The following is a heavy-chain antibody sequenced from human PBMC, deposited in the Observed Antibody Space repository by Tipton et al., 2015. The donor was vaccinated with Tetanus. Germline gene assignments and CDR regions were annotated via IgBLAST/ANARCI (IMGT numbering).Heavy chain of an antibody. D-gene: IGHD6-19*01. CDR3: ARPIKQWLVPVDP. J-gene: IGHJ5*02. V-gene: IGHV4-34*01. Sequence: TLSLTCAVSGGSSSSFYWSWVRQPPGGGLQWIGEINQRGATYNPSLKSRVTISLDTSKTHFYLNLSSVTAADTAVYYCARPIKQWLVPVDPWGQGTRVPVSS. CDR1: GGSSSSFY. CDR2: INQRGAT.